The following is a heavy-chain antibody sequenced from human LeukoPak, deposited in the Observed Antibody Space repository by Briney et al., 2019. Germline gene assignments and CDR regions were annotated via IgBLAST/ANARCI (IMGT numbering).Heavy chain of an antibody. J-gene: IGHJ4*02. Sequence: SQTLSLTCAISGDSVSSNSAAWNWIRQSPSRGLQWLGRTYYRSKWYNDYAVSVKSRITINPDTSKNQFSLHLNSVTPEDTAVYYCARDLFNHGPSGWFRYFDYWGQGTLVTVSS. D-gene: IGHD6-19*01. CDR2: TYYRSKWYN. CDR3: ARDLFNHGPSGWFRYFDY. V-gene: IGHV6-1*01. CDR1: GDSVSSNSAA.